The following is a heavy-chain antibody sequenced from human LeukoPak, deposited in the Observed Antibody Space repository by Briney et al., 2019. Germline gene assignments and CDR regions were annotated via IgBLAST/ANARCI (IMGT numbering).Heavy chain of an antibody. D-gene: IGHD6-13*01. CDR1: GFTFSSYS. J-gene: IGHJ4*02. CDR3: ATSALSSIPAAGTVDY. Sequence: GGSLRLSCAASGFTFSSYSMNWVRQAPGKGLEWVSTISSGGSTYYADSVKGRFTISRDISKNTLYLLMNSLRAEDTAVYYCATSALSSIPAAGTVDYWGQGTLVTVSS. CDR2: ISSGGST. V-gene: IGHV3-53*01.